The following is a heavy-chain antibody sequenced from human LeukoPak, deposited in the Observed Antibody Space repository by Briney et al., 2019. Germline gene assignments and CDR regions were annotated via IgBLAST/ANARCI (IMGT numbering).Heavy chain of an antibody. V-gene: IGHV3-23*01. D-gene: IGHD6-13*01. J-gene: IGHJ4*02. CDR3: GEFDY. Sequence: PGASLRLSCAASGFTFSSYAMSWVRQAPGKGLEWVSAISDSGGSTYYAGSVKGRFTISRDNSKNTLYLQMNSLYYCAKEAAAAGEFDYWGQGTLVTVSS. CDR1: GFTFSSYA. CDR2: ISDSGGST.